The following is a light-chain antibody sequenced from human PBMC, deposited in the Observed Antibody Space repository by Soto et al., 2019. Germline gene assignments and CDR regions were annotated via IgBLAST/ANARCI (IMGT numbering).Light chain of an antibody. J-gene: IGLJ3*02. V-gene: IGLV1-40*01. Sequence: QLVLTQPPSVSAAPGQRVTISCTGSSSNIGAGYAVHWYQQLPGTAPKLLIYGDTNRPSGVPDRFSGSKSGTSASLAITGLQAEDEADYYCQSYDSSLSARVFGGGTKVTVL. CDR1: SSNIGAGYA. CDR2: GDT. CDR3: QSYDSSLSARV.